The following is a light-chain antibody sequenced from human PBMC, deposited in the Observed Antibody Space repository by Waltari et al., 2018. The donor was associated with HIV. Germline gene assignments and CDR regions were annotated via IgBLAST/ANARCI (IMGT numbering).Light chain of an antibody. J-gene: IGKJ1*01. CDR1: QNISSY. CDR2: AAS. CDR3: QQSSSAPPWT. V-gene: IGKV1-39*01. Sequence: DIQMTQSPSSLSASVGDRVTLTCRASQNISSYLNWYQQKPGRAPKLLIYAASSLQRGVPSRFSASGSGTDFTLTISNLQLVDLAIYYCQQSSSAPPWTFGQGTKVEIK.